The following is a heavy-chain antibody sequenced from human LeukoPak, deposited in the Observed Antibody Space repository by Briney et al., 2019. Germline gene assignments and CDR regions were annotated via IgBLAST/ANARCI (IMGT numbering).Heavy chain of an antibody. J-gene: IGHJ6*02. D-gene: IGHD3-3*01. CDR1: GLTFSTYW. Sequence: PGGSLRLSCAVSGLTFSTYWMSWVRQAPGKGLEWVSYISSSSSTIYYADSVKGRFTISRDNAKNSLYLQMNSLRAEDTAVYYCARVTYYDFWSGYFPDYYYYYGMDVWGQGTTVTVSS. V-gene: IGHV3-48*01. CDR3: ARVTYYDFWSGYFPDYYYYYGMDV. CDR2: ISSSSSTI.